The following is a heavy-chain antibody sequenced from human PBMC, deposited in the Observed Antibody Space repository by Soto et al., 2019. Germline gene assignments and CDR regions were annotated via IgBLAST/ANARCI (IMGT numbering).Heavy chain of an antibody. CDR3: AREVNYYDSSGYYLDY. CDR1: GCSISSGVYY. J-gene: IGHJ4*02. Sequence: QVQLQESGPGLVKPSQTLSLTCTVSGCSISSGVYYWSWIRQPPGKVLEWIGYIYYSGSTYYNLSLKSRVTISVDTSKNQFSLKLSSVNAADTAVYYCAREVNYYDSSGYYLDYWGQGTLVTVSS. CDR2: IYYSGST. V-gene: IGHV4-30-4*01. D-gene: IGHD3-22*01.